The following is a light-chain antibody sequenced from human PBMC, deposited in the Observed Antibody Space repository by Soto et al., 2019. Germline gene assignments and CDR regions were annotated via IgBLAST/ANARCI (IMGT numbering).Light chain of an antibody. CDR3: QQYNNWPLG. CDR2: AAS. J-gene: IGKJ4*01. CDR1: QSVNSN. V-gene: IGKV3-15*01. Sequence: EIVMTQSPATLSVSPGERATLSCRASQSVNSNLAWYQQKPGQAPRLLIFAASTRATGIPARFSGSGSGTEFTLTITSQQSEDFSVYYCQQYNNWPLGFGGGTKVEIK.